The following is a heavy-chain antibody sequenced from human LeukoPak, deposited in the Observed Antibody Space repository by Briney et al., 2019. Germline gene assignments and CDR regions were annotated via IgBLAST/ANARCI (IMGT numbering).Heavy chain of an antibody. CDR3: ASHPYSSGWYVDY. CDR2: INYSGNT. Sequence: AETLTLTCTVSGGYISSDDHNWGWIRQPPGKGLEWLGKINYSGNTHHNASLKSRVTISVDTSKNQFSLKVNSVTAADTAVYYCASHPYSSGWYVDYW. J-gene: IGHJ4*01. V-gene: IGHV4-39*01. D-gene: IGHD6-19*01. CDR1: GGYISSDDHN.